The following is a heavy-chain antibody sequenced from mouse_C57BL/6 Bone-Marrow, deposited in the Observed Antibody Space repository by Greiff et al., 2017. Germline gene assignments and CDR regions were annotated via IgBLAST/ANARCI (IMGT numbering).Heavy chain of an antibody. Sequence: EVQLQQSGPELVKPGASVKIPCKASGYTFTDYNMDWVKQSHGKSLEWIGDITPNNGGTIYNQKFKGKATLTVDKSSSTAYMELRSLTSEDTAVYYCARRRVVVLYAMDYWGQGTSVTVSS. CDR2: ITPNNGGT. J-gene: IGHJ4*01. V-gene: IGHV1-18*01. CDR1: GYTFTDYN. D-gene: IGHD1-1*01. CDR3: ARRRVVVLYAMDY.